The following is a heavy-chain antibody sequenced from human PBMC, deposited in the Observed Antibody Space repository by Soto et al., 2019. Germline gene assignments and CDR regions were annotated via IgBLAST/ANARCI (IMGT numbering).Heavy chain of an antibody. CDR3: EKGSSGHYDSFDY. CDR1: EFTLHNYA. J-gene: IGHJ4*02. V-gene: IGHV3-23*01. CDR2: ITGGRSDT. D-gene: IGHD3-22*01. Sequence: GGSLLLSGAASEFTLHNYAMYWVRPPPGKGLMWVSAITGGRSDTYYADSVNGRFTISRDNSKNTVYLQMNSLRADDTAVYYCEKGSSGHYDSFDYWGQGTLVTVSS.